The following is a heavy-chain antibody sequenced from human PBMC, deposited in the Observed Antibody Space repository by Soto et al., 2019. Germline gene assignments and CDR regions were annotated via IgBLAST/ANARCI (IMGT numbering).Heavy chain of an antibody. CDR3: ARARRRTSWNLSGTYSFDY. D-gene: IGHD2-2*01. Sequence: SQTLSLTFAISGDSVSSNSAAWNWIRQSPSRGLEWLGRTYYRSKWYNDYAVSVKSRITINPDTSKNQFSLQLNSVTPEDSAVYYCARARRRTSWNLSGTYSFDYWGQGILVTVSS. J-gene: IGHJ4*02. V-gene: IGHV6-1*01. CDR2: TYYRSKWYN. CDR1: GDSVSSNSAA.